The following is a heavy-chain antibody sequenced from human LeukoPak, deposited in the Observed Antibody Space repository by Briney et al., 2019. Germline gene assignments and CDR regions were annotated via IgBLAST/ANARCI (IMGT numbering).Heavy chain of an antibody. CDR2: VSPGFSET. D-gene: IGHD3-16*01. V-gene: IGHV5-51*01. CDR3: TGGSSSVP. J-gene: IGHJ4*02. Sequence: GESLKISCQASGYFLTNYWIGWVRQMPGKGLECMGVVSPGFSETRYSPSFQGQVTISVEKSINTVYLQWNSLKASDPAMYYCTGGSSSVPWGQGTPVTVSS. CDR1: GYFLTNYW.